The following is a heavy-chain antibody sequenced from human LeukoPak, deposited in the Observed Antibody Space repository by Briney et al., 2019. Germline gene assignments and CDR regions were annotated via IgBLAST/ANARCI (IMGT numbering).Heavy chain of an antibody. D-gene: IGHD3-3*02. V-gene: IGHV1-8*01. J-gene: IGHJ4*02. CDR3: ARVEGPSIFGVVDY. CDR2: MNPNSGNT. CDR1: GYTFTSYD. Sequence: GASVKVSCKASGYTFTSYDINWVRQATGQGLEWMGWMNPNSGNTGYAQKFQGRVTMTTDTSTSTAYMEVRNLRSDDTAVYYCARVEGPSIFGVVDYWGQGTLVTVSS.